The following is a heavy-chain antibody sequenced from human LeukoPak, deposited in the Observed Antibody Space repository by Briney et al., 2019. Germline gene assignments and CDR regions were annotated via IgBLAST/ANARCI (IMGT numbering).Heavy chain of an antibody. V-gene: IGHV3-33*01. J-gene: IGHJ4*02. CDR1: GFLLSYQG. CDR3: ARDVLGVVIYFDY. CDR2: IWYDGSNR. Sequence: PGRSLRLSRAASGFLLSYQGVHGAPHAPAKGREWVAVIWYDGSNRYYADSLKDRFTISRDNSKNTLYLQMNSLTADDKAVYYCARDVLGVVIYFDYWGQGTLVTVSS. D-gene: IGHD3-3*01.